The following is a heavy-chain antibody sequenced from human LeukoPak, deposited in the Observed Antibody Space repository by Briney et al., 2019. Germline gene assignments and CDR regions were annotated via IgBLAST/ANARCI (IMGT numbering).Heavy chain of an antibody. CDR3: ARVGGIAVATYYFDY. CDR2: ISAYNGNT. V-gene: IGHV1-18*01. Sequence: GASVKVSCKASGYTFTSYGISWVRQAPGQGLEWMGWISAYNGNTNYAQKLQGRVTMTTDTSTSTAYMELRSLRSDDTAVYYCARVGGIAVATYYFDYWGQGTLVTVSS. D-gene: IGHD6-19*01. J-gene: IGHJ4*02. CDR1: GYTFTSYG.